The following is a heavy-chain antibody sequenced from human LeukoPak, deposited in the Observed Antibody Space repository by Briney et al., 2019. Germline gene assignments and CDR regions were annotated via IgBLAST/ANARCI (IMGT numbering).Heavy chain of an antibody. V-gene: IGHV3-9*01. J-gene: IGHJ3*02. CDR2: ISWNSGSI. D-gene: IGHD2-15*01. CDR3: AKVAVADPRGPWGAFDI. CDR1: GFTFDDYA. Sequence: GGSLRLSCAASGFTFDDYAMHWVRQAPGKGLEWVSGISWNSGSIGYADSVKGRFTISRDNAKNSLYLQMNSLRAEDTALYYCAKVAVADPRGPWGAFDIWGQGTMVTVSS.